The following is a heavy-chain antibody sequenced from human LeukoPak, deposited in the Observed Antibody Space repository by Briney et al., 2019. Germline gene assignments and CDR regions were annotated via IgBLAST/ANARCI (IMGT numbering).Heavy chain of an antibody. CDR2: IYPSGTT. CDR1: GGSINSYY. Sequence: SSETLSLTCTVSGGSINSYYWTWIRQPPGKGLEWIGYIYPSGTTNCNPSLKSRVTISIDTSKNQFSPKLSTVTAADTAVYYCAGVISATGYFDYWGQGTLVTVSS. J-gene: IGHJ4*02. D-gene: IGHD2-15*01. CDR3: AGVISATGYFDY. V-gene: IGHV4-59*01.